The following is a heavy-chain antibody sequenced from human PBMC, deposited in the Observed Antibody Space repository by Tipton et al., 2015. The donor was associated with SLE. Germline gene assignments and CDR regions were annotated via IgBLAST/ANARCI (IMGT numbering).Heavy chain of an antibody. CDR2: IWYDGSNK. J-gene: IGHJ4*02. Sequence: SLRLSCAASGFTFSSYGMHWVRQAPGKGLEWVAVIWYDGSNKYYADSVKGRFTISRDNSKNTLYLQMNSLRAEDTAVYYCARGDSSGWYSYFDYWGQGTLVTVSS. D-gene: IGHD6-19*01. V-gene: IGHV3-33*01. CDR3: ARGDSSGWYSYFDY. CDR1: GFTFSSYG.